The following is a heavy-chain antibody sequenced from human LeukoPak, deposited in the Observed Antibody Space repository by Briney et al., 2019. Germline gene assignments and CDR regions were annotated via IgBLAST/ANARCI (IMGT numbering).Heavy chain of an antibody. J-gene: IGHJ4*02. Sequence: SETLSLTCTVSGGSVSSGSYYWSWIRQPPGKGLEWIGYIYYSGSTYYNPSLKSRVTISVDTSKNQFSLKLSSVTAADTAVYYCARVRFYSVPAAVSYYFDYWGQGTLVTVSS. CDR1: GGSVSSGSYY. V-gene: IGHV4-31*03. D-gene: IGHD2-2*01. CDR2: IYYSGST. CDR3: ARVRFYSVPAAVSYYFDY.